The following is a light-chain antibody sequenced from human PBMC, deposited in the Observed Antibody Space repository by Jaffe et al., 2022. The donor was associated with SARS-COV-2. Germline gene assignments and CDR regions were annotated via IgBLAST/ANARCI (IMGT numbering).Light chain of an antibody. CDR2: DNN. CDR1: SSNIGNNF. Sequence: QSVLTQPPSVSAAPGQTVTISCSGSSSNIGNNFVSWYQHLPGTAPKALIYDNNRRPSGIPGRFSGSKSGTSATLDITGLQTGDEADYYCGTWDSSLSALVFGGGTKLTVL. CDR3: GTWDSSLSALV. J-gene: IGLJ3*02. V-gene: IGLV1-51*01.